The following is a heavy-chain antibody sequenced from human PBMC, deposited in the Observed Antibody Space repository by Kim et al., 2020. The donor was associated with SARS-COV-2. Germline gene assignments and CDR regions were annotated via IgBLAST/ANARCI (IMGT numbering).Heavy chain of an antibody. D-gene: IGHD2-8*02. J-gene: IGHJ5*02. Sequence: GGSLRLSCAASGFTFSSYSMNWVRQAPGKGLEWVSSISSSSSYIYYADSVKGRFTISRDNAKNSLYLQMNSLRAEDTAVYYCARAPILGYCTGGVCYERTHWFDPWGLGTRVTVSS. CDR1: GFTFSSYS. CDR3: ARAPILGYCTGGVCYERTHWFDP. V-gene: IGHV3-21*01. CDR2: ISSSSSYI.